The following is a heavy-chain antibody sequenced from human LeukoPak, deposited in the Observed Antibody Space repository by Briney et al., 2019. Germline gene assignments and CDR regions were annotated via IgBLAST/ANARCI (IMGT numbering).Heavy chain of an antibody. CDR2: ISGSGGST. V-gene: IGHV3-23*01. Sequence: GGSLRLSCAASGFTFSSYAMSWVRQGPGKGLEWVSAISGSGGSTYYADSVKGRFTISRDNSKNTLYLQMNSLRAEDTAVYYCAKDQVTMVRGVSYYYYYGMDVWGQGTTVTVSS. CDR1: GFTFSSYA. CDR3: AKDQVTMVRGVSYYYYYGMDV. D-gene: IGHD3-10*01. J-gene: IGHJ6*02.